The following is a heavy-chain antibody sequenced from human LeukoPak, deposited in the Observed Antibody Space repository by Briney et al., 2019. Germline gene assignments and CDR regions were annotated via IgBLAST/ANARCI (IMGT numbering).Heavy chain of an antibody. CDR3: ARMGIAAVGAYYFDY. CDR2: ISRNSYT. Sequence: GGSLRLSCATSGFTFNNNATSWVRQAPGKGLEWVSYISRNSYTNYADSVKGRFTISRDNAKNSLYLQMASLRAEDTAVYYCARMGIAAVGAYYFDYWGQGTLVAVSS. D-gene: IGHD6-13*01. CDR1: GFTFNNNA. V-gene: IGHV3-11*06. J-gene: IGHJ4*02.